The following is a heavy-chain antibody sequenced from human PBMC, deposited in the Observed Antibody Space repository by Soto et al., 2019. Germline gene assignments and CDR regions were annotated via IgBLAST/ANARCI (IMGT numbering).Heavy chain of an antibody. CDR2: INDDGTRT. Sequence: PVGSLRLSCAASGFVFNMYWTHWVRQVPGEGPEWVTRINDDGTRTDYADSAKGRFTISRDNAKDILYLQMNALRVDDTAVYYCIRGPRHSSVGTGAFWGQRTLVTVSS. CDR1: GFVFNMYW. CDR3: IRGPRHSSVGTGAF. D-gene: IGHD3-10*01. V-gene: IGHV3-74*01. J-gene: IGHJ4*02.